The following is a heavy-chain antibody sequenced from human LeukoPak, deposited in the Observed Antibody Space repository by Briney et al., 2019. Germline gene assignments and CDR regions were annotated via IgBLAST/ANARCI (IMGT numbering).Heavy chain of an antibody. D-gene: IGHD3-3*01. CDR1: GGPISSYY. Sequence: SETLSLTCTVSGGPISSYYWSWIRQPPGKGLEWIGYIYYSGSTNYNPSLKSRVTISVDTSKNQFSLKLSSVTAADTAVYYCASEIDFNWFDPWGQGTLVTVSS. CDR2: IYYSGST. CDR3: ASEIDFNWFDP. J-gene: IGHJ5*02. V-gene: IGHV4-59*01.